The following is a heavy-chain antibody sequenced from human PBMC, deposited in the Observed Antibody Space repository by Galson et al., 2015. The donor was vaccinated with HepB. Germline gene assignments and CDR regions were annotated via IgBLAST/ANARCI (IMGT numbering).Heavy chain of an antibody. J-gene: IGHJ6*02. CDR3: ARVGQHFDWSLDGYYYYGMDV. CDR1: GGSISSYY. V-gene: IGHV4-59*01. D-gene: IGHD3-9*01. Sequence: ETLSLTCTVSGGSISSYYWSWIRQPPGKGLEWIGYIYYSGNTNYNPSLKSRVTISVDTSKNQFSLKLSFVTAADTAVYYCARVGQHFDWSLDGYYYYGMDVWGQGTTVTVSS. CDR2: IYYSGNT.